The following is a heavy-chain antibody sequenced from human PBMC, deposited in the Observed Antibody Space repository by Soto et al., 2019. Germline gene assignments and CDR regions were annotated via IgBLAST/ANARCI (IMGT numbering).Heavy chain of an antibody. Sequence: SLRLSCAASGFTFSSYAMSWVRQAPGKGLEWVSAISGSGGSTYYADSVKGRFTISRDNSRNTVYLQMNSLRADDTAVYYCAKDRLAGGFDYWGQGTLVTVSS. CDR3: AKDRLAGGFDY. CDR2: ISGSGGST. CDR1: GFTFSSYA. J-gene: IGHJ4*02. V-gene: IGHV3-23*01. D-gene: IGHD3-16*01.